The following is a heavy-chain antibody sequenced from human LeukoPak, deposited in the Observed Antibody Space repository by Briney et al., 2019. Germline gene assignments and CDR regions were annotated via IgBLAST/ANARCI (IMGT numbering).Heavy chain of an antibody. D-gene: IGHD2-21*02. CDR1: GFTFGSYA. CDR2: ILNDGGKK. CDR3: ARELSGVVTGNY. J-gene: IGHJ4*02. V-gene: IGHV3-30-3*01. Sequence: QPGRSLRLSCAASGFTFGSYAMHWVRQAPGKGLEWVAVILNDGGKKYYADSVKGRFTISRDNSKNTLYLQMNSLRAEDTAVYYCARELSGVVTGNYWGQGTLVTVSS.